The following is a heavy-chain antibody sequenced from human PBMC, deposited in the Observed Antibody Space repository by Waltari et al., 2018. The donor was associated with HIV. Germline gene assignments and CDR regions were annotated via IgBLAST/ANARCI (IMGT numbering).Heavy chain of an antibody. CDR1: GGSITSYY. V-gene: IGHV4-59*01. Sequence: QVQLQESGPGLVKPSETLSLTCAVSGGSITSYYWSWIRQSPGKGLEWIGYVYHSGSTNYSPALKTRVTMSVDTSRNQLSLKLSSVPAADTAVYYCVTEGVRAWELSRAWFEPWGQALLVTVSS. J-gene: IGHJ5*02. CDR3: VTEGVRAWELSRAWFEP. CDR2: VYHSGST. D-gene: IGHD1-26*01.